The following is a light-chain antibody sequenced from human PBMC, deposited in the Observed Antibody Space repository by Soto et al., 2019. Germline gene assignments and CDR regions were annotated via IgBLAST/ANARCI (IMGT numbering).Light chain of an antibody. Sequence: DIVMTQSPLSLPVTPGEPASISCRASQSLLHRNGYNYLDWYLQKPGQSPQLLIYLGSNRASGVPDRFSGSGSGTDFTLKISRVEAEDVGVYYCMQAQQTPLTFGGGTKVEIK. CDR1: QSLLHRNGYNY. CDR3: MQAQQTPLT. J-gene: IGKJ4*01. V-gene: IGKV2-28*01. CDR2: LGS.